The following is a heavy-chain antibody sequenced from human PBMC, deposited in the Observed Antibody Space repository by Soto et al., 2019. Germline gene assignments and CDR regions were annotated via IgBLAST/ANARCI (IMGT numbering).Heavy chain of an antibody. Sequence: ASVKVSCKASGGTFSSYAISWVRQAPGQGLEWMGGIIPIFGTANYAQKFQGRVTITADESTSTAYMELSSLRSEDTAVYYWARAGNRGIRGAPYAFDIWGQGTMVTVSS. D-gene: IGHD3-10*01. V-gene: IGHV1-69*13. CDR2: IIPIFGTA. J-gene: IGHJ3*02. CDR1: GGTFSSYA. CDR3: ARAGNRGIRGAPYAFDI.